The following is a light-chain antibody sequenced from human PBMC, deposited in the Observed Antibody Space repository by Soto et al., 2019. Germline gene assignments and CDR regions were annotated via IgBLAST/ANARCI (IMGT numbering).Light chain of an antibody. Sequence: QSVLTQPPSASGSPGQSVTISCTGTSSDVGAYTYVSWYQQHPGKAPKLMIYWVTERPSGVPDRFSGSKSGNTASLTVSGLQTEDEAYYYCSSYAGSNNYVFGTGTKVTVL. V-gene: IGLV2-8*01. J-gene: IGLJ1*01. CDR3: SSYAGSNNYV. CDR1: SSDVGAYTY. CDR2: WVT.